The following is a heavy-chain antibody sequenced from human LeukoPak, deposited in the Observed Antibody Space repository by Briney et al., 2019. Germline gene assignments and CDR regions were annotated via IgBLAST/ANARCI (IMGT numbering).Heavy chain of an antibody. V-gene: IGHV3-23*01. Sequence: GGSLSLSFAASGFTFSSYAMSWARRAPGKGLEWFSAISGSGGSTYYADSVKGRFTISRDNSKNTLYLQMNSLRAEDTAVYYCATHYYDSSGYFDYWGQGTLVTVSS. CDR1: GFTFSSYA. CDR2: ISGSGGST. CDR3: ATHYYDSSGYFDY. J-gene: IGHJ4*02. D-gene: IGHD3-22*01.